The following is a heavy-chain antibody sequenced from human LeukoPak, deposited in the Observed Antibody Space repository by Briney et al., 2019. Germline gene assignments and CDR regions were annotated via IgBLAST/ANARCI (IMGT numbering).Heavy chain of an antibody. J-gene: IGHJ4*02. Sequence: GGSLRLSCAASGFTFSIYAMSWVRQAPGKGLEWVANIKQDGSEKYYVDSVKGRFTISRDNAKNSLYLQMNSLSAEDTAVYYCARLESQVFDYWGQGTLVTVSS. CDR3: ARLESQVFDY. CDR2: IKQDGSEK. CDR1: GFTFSIYA. D-gene: IGHD1-1*01. V-gene: IGHV3-7*01.